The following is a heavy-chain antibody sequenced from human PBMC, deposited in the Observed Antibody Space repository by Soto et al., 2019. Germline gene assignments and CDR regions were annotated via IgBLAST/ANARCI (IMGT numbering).Heavy chain of an antibody. Sequence: XGSLRLSCAAAGFTFSSYWMSWVRQAPGKGLEWVANINKDGSEEYYVDSVQGRFAISRDNAKNSLYLQMNSLRAEDTAVYYCLRDFSGYWGQGTLVTVSS. V-gene: IGHV3-7*01. D-gene: IGHD3-10*01. CDR2: INKDGSEE. CDR1: GFTFSSYW. CDR3: LRDFSGY. J-gene: IGHJ4*02.